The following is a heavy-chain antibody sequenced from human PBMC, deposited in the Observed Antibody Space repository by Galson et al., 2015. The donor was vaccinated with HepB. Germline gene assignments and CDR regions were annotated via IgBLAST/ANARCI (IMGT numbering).Heavy chain of an antibody. CDR1: GYTFTSYD. CDR3: ARSDCSSTSCYFYGYYYYYMDV. D-gene: IGHD2-2*01. J-gene: IGHJ6*03. Sequence: SVKVSCKASGYTFTSYDINWVRQATGQGLEWMGWMNPNSGNTGYAQKFQGRVTMTRNTSISTAYMELSSLRSEDTAVYYCARSDCSSTSCYFYGYYYYYMDVWGKGTTVTVSS. V-gene: IGHV1-8*01. CDR2: MNPNSGNT.